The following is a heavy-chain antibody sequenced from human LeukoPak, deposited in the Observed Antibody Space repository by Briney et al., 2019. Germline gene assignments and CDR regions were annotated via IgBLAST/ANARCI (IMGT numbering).Heavy chain of an antibody. CDR3: ARGRGGRIAAAASPSGY. J-gene: IGHJ4*02. CDR1: GYTFTSYY. Sequence: ASVKVSCKASGYTFTSYYMHLVQQAPGQGLEWMGIINPSGVSTSYAQKFQRRVTMTRDTSTSTVYMELSSLRSEDTAVYYCARGRGGRIAAAASPSGYWGQGTLVTVSS. D-gene: IGHD6-13*01. V-gene: IGHV1-46*01. CDR2: INPSGVST.